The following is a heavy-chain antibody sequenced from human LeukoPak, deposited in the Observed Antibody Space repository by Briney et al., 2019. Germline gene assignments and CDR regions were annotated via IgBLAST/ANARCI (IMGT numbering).Heavy chain of an antibody. J-gene: IGHJ4*02. V-gene: IGHV1-2*02. CDR3: ARPNFSSGYYQGY. D-gene: IGHD3-3*01. CDR1: GYTFTGYY. CDR2: INPNSGGT. Sequence: ASVKVSCKASGYTFTGYYMHWVRQAPGQGLEWMGWINPNSGGTNYAQKFQGRVTMTRDTSISTAYMELSRLRSDDTAVYYCARPNFSSGYYQGYWGQGTLVTVSS.